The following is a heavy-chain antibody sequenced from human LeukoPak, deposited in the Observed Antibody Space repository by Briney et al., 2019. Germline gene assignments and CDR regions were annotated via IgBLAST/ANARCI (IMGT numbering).Heavy chain of an antibody. Sequence: SETLSLTCTVSGGSISSYYWSWIRQPAGKGLEWIGRIYTSGSTNYNPSLKSRVTMSVDTSKNQFSLKLSSVTAADTAVYYCARAYSSGWSYYYYYYMDVWGKGTTVTVSS. CDR2: IYTSGST. V-gene: IGHV4-4*07. D-gene: IGHD6-19*01. CDR1: GGSISSYY. J-gene: IGHJ6*03. CDR3: ARAYSSGWSYYYYYYMDV.